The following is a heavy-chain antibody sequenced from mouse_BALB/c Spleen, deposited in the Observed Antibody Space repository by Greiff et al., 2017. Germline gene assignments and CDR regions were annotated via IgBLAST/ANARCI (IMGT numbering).Heavy chain of an antibody. D-gene: IGHD2-4*01. V-gene: IGHV5-4*02. J-gene: IGHJ2*01. CDR2: ISDGGSYT. CDR3: ARATMIIDY. Sequence: EVMLVESGGGLVKPGGSLKLSCAASGFTFSDYYMYWVRQTPEKRLEWVATISDGGSYTYYPDSVKGRFTISRDNAKNNLYLQMSSLKSEDTAMYYCARATMIIDYWGQGTTLTVSS. CDR1: GFTFSDYY.